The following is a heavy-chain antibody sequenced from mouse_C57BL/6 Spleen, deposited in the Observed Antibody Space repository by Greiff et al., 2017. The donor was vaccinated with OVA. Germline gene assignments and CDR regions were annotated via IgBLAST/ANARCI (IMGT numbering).Heavy chain of an antibody. V-gene: IGHV1-42*01. CDR3: SRDDGTY. D-gene: IGHD2-3*01. CDR1: GYSFTGYY. CDR2: INPSTGGT. J-gene: IGHJ2*01. Sequence: VQLKESGPELVKPGASVKISCKASGYSFTGYYMNWVKQSPEKSLEWIGEINPSTGGTTYNQKFKAKATLTVDKSSSTAYMQLKSLTSEDSAVYYCSRDDGTYWGQGTTLTVSS.